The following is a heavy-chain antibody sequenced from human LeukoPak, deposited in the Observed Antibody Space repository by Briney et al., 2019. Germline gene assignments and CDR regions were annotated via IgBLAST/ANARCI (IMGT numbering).Heavy chain of an antibody. J-gene: IGHJ4*02. D-gene: IGHD2-15*01. CDR1: GFTVSSNH. CDR2: IYSDGST. V-gene: IGHV3-53*01. Sequence: PGGSLRLSCAASGFTVSSNHMSWVRQAPGKGLEWVSLIYSDGSTYYADSVKGRFTISRDNSKNTLYLQMNSLRAEDTAVYYCARKYCSGGTCYTGILEYWGQGTPVTVSS. CDR3: ARKYCSGGTCYTGILEY.